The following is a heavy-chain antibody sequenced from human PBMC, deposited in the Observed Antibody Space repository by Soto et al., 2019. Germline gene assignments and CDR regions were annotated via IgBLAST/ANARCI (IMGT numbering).Heavy chain of an antibody. Sequence: QITLNESGPTLVKPTQTLTLTCTFSGFSLSTRDVGVGWIRQPPGKALECLGVIYWDDDKSYSSSLKSRLTITKDTSKNQVVLRMTKMDPVYTAAYYCAHCRGGVASFWGQGTLVTVSS. V-gene: IGHV2-5*02. CDR1: GFSLSTRDVG. D-gene: IGHD3-16*01. J-gene: IGHJ4*02. CDR2: IYWDDDK. CDR3: AHCRGGVASF.